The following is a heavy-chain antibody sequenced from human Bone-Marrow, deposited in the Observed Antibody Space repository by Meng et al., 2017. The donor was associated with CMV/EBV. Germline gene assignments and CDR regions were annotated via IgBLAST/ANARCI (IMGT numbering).Heavy chain of an antibody. CDR2: IYYNGST. V-gene: IGHV4-61*01. CDR1: GGSVSSGSYY. Sequence: SETLSLTCTVSGGSVSSGSYYWSWIRQPPGKGLEWIGYIYYNGSTNYNPSLKSRVTISVDTSKNQFSLKLSSVTAADTAVYYCARDLIHYYGMDVWGQGTTVTVSS. J-gene: IGHJ6*02. CDR3: ARDLIHYYGMDV.